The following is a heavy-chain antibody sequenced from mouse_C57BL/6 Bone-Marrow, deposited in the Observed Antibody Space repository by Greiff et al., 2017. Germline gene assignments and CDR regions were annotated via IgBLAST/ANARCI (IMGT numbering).Heavy chain of an antibody. D-gene: IGHD1-1*01. J-gene: IGHJ2*01. CDR2: IYPGSGST. Sequence: QVHVKQPGAELVKPGASVKMSCKASGYTFTSYWITWVKQRPGQGLEWIGDIYPGSGSTTYNEKFKSKATLTVDTSSSTAYMQLSSLTSEDSAVYYCAAVAYGSNWWGQGTTLTVSS. CDR1: GYTFTSYW. CDR3: AAVAYGSNW. V-gene: IGHV1-55*01.